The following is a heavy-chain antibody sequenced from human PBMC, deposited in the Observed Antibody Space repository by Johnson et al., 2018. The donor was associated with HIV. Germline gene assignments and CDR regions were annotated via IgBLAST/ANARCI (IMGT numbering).Heavy chain of an antibody. Sequence: QVQLVESGGGVVQPGRSLRLSCAASGFTFSSYGMPWVRQAPGKGLEWVAVISYDGSNKYYADSVKGRFTISRDNSKNTLYLQMNSLRPEDTAVYYCAKDLLGSTLAPFDIWGQGTMVTVSS. J-gene: IGHJ3*02. CDR2: ISYDGSNK. CDR3: AKDLLGSTLAPFDI. D-gene: IGHD6-13*01. V-gene: IGHV3-30*18. CDR1: GFTFSSYG.